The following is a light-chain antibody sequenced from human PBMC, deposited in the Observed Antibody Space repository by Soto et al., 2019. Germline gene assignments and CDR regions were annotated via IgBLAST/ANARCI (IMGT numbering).Light chain of an antibody. CDR1: SSDVGGYKY. V-gene: IGLV2-11*01. J-gene: IGLJ1*01. Sequence: QSVLTQPRSVSGSPGQSVTISCTGTSSDVGGYKYVSWYQQKPGKAPKLIIYGVSRWPSGVPNRFSGSKSGNRASLTISGLQAEDEGDYYCCSYAGGPEVFGTGT. CDR3: CSYAGGPEV. CDR2: GVS.